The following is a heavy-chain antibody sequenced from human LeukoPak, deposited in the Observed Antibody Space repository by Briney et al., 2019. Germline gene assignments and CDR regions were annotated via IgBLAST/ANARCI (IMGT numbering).Heavy chain of an antibody. CDR3: AKEVSLYGDYFSYWYFDL. Sequence: PGGSLRRSCAASGFTFSSYGMHWVRQAPGKGLEWVAVIWYDGSNKYYADSVKGRFTISRDNSKNTLYLQMNSLRAEDTAVYYCAKEVSLYGDYFSYWYFDLWGRGTLVTVSS. CDR1: GFTFSSYG. D-gene: IGHD4-17*01. CDR2: IWYDGSNK. V-gene: IGHV3-33*06. J-gene: IGHJ2*01.